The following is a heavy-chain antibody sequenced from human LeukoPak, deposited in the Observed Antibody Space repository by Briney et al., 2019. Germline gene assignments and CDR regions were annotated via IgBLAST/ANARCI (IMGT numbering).Heavy chain of an antibody. CDR3: ESVGGYHLLSNPLYYYYYGMDV. D-gene: IGHD2-2*01. CDR2: ISYDGSNK. J-gene: IGHJ6*02. V-gene: IGHV3-30-3*01. CDR1: GFTFSSYA. Sequence: PGRSLRLSCAASGFTFSSYAMHWVRQAPGKGLEWVAVISYDGSNKYYADSVKGRFTISRDNSKNTLYLQMNSMRDEDTAVYYCESVGGYHLLSNPLYYYYYGMDVWGQGTTVTVSS.